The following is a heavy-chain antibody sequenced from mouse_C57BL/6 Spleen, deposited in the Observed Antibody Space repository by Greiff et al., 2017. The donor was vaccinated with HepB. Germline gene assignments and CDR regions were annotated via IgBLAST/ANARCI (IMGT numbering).Heavy chain of an antibody. CDR2: IDPSDSYT. Sequence: VQLQQSGAELVRPGTSVKLSCKASGYTFTSYWMHWVKQRPGQGLEWIGVIDPSDSYTNYNQKFKGKATLTVDTSSSTAYMQLSSLTSEDSAVYYCASHYYGSRGFAYWGQGTLVTVSA. J-gene: IGHJ3*01. D-gene: IGHD1-1*01. CDR3: ASHYYGSRGFAY. V-gene: IGHV1-59*01. CDR1: GYTFTSYW.